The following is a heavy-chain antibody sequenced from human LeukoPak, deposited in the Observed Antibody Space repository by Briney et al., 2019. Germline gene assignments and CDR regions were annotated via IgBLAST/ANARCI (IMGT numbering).Heavy chain of an antibody. J-gene: IGHJ4*02. V-gene: IGHV1-69*13. CDR3: ARGWLAETTVVTPYNY. CDR2: ITPIFGTA. Sequence: SVKVSCKASGGTFSSYAISWVRQAPGQGLGWMGGITPIFGTANYAQKFQGRVTITAVESMSTAYMELSSLRSEDTAVYYCARGWLAETTVVTPYNYWGQGTLVTVSS. D-gene: IGHD4-23*01. CDR1: GGTFSSYA.